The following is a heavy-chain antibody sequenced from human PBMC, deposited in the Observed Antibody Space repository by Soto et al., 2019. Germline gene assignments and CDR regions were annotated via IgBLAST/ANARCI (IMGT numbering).Heavy chain of an antibody. CDR3: ARTEVARY. CDR2: ISNRGTSI. J-gene: IGHJ4*02. V-gene: IGHV3-48*01. D-gene: IGHD5-12*01. Sequence: EVQLVEYGGGLVQPGGSLRLTCAASGFTLSDYSMIWVRQAPGKGLEWVSFISNRGTSIYYADSVKGRFTISRDNAKNSLLLQMNSLRVEDTAMYYCARTEVARYWGRGTLVTVSS. CDR1: GFTLSDYS.